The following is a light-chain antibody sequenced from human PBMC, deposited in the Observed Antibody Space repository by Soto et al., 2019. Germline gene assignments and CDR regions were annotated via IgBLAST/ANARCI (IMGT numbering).Light chain of an antibody. CDR3: QHRRHWCPT. J-gene: IGKJ1*01. V-gene: IGKV3-11*01. CDR2: DAS. CDR1: QSVSSY. Sequence: EMVFIQCSSTRRLGPGGRSRRSCSASQSVSSYLAWYQQKPGQAPRLLIYDASNRATGIPARFSGSGSGTDFTLTVSSLEPEAFAVYCCQHRRHWCPTFAQGTKVDIK.